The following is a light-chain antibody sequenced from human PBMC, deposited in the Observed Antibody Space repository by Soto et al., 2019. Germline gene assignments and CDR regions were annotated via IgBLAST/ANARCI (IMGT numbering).Light chain of an antibody. Sequence: QSVLTQPPSASGTPGQRVTISCSGGSSNIGINTVNWYQQLPGTAPKVLIYTDNQRPSGVPDRFSGSKSGTSASLAINGLQSGDEGHYYCQSYDKRLTAYVFGTGTKLTVL. CDR1: SSNIGINT. J-gene: IGLJ1*01. V-gene: IGLV1-44*01. CDR2: TDN. CDR3: QSYDKRLTAYV.